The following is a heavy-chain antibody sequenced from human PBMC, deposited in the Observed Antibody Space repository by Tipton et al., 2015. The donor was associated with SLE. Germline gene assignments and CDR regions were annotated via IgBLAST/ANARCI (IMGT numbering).Heavy chain of an antibody. CDR2: IYYSGST. J-gene: IGHJ6*04. D-gene: IGHD2-15*01. CDR3: ASLGYCSGGSCYSSAGMDV. Sequence: LRLSCTVSGGSISSSSYYWGWIRQPPGKGLEWIGSIYYSGSTYYNPSLKSRVTISVDTSKNQFSLKLSSVTAADTAVYYCASLGYCSGGSCYSSAGMDVWGKGTTVTVSS. V-gene: IGHV4-39*07. CDR1: GGSISSSSYY.